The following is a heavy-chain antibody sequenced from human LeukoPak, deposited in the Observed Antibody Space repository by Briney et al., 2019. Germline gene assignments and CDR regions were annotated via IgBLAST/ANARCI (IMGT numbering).Heavy chain of an antibody. CDR2: IIPIFGTA. V-gene: IGHV1-69*05. D-gene: IGHD3-22*01. Sequence: ASVKVSCKASGGTFISYAISWVRQAPGQGLEWMGRIIPIFGTANYAQKFQGRVTITTDESTSTAYMELSSLRSEDTAVYYCARDTHYYDSTPYYFDYWGQGTLVTVSS. CDR3: ARDTHYYDSTPYYFDY. J-gene: IGHJ4*02. CDR1: GGTFISYA.